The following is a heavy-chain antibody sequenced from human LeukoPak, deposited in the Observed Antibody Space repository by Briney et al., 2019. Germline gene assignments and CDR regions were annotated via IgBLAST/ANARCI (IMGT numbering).Heavy chain of an antibody. CDR3: ARTRGYSYGYGFDY. D-gene: IGHD5-18*01. Sequence: SGPTLVNPTQPLTLTCTFSGFSLSTSGMRVSWIRQPPGKALEWLARIDWDDDKFYSTSLKTRLTISKDTSKNQVVLTMTHMDPVDTATYYCARTRGYSYGYGFDYWGQGTLVTVSS. CDR1: GFSLSTSGMR. CDR2: IDWDDDK. V-gene: IGHV2-70*04. J-gene: IGHJ4*02.